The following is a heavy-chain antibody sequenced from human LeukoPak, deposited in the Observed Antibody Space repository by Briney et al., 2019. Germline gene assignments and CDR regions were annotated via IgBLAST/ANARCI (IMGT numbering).Heavy chain of an antibody. D-gene: IGHD3-16*01. Sequence: PSETLSLTCAVYGGSFSGYYWSWIRQPPGKGLEWIGEVNHSGSTNYNPSLKSRVTISVDTSKNQFSLKLSSVTAEDTAVYYCARVGSTFYYDNWGQGTLVTVSS. CDR2: VNHSGST. CDR3: ARVGSTFYYDN. V-gene: IGHV4-34*01. CDR1: GGSFSGYY. J-gene: IGHJ4*02.